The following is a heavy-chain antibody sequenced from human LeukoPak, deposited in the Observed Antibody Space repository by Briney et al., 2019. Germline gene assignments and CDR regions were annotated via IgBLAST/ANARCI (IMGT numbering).Heavy chain of an antibody. J-gene: IGHJ4*02. D-gene: IGHD1-26*01. Sequence: GGSLRLSCAASGFTFSSYWMHWVRQAPGKGLVWVSRINIDGTNTRYADSVKGRFTISRDNAKNTLYLQMNSLRAEDTAVYYCARDQAHWELLSPPDYWGQGTLVTVSS. CDR2: INIDGTNT. CDR1: GFTFSSYW. CDR3: ARDQAHWELLSPPDY. V-gene: IGHV3-74*01.